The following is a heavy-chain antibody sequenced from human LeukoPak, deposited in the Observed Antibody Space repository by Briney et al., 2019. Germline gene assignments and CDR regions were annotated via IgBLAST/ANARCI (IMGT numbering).Heavy chain of an antibody. J-gene: IGHJ6*03. CDR2: IYSGGST. D-gene: IGHD3-10*01. CDR3: ARAGPKTYYYGSGSQRNYYYYYMDV. CDR1: GFTVSSNY. V-gene: IGHV3-66*01. Sequence: GGSLRLSCAASGFTVSSNYMSWVRQAPGKGLEWVSVIYSGGSTYYADSVKGRFTISRDNSKNTLYLQMNSLRAEDTAVYYCARAGPKTYYYGSGSQRNYYYYYMDVWGKGTTVTIS.